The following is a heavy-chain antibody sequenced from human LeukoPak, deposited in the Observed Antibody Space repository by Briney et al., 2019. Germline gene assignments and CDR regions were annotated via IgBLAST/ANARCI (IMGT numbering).Heavy chain of an antibody. CDR3: AYARGYSAYEPLDY. J-gene: IGHJ4*02. CDR1: GFTFSSYA. Sequence: GGSLRLSCAASGFTFSSYAMSWVRQAPGKGLEWVSAISGSGGSTYYADSAKGRFTISRDNSKNTLYLQMNSLRAEDTAVYYCAYARGYSAYEPLDYWGQGTLVTVSS. V-gene: IGHV3-23*01. D-gene: IGHD5-12*01. CDR2: ISGSGGST.